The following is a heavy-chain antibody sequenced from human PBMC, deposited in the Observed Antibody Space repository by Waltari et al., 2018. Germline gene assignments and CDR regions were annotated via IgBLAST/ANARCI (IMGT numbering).Heavy chain of an antibody. CDR1: GGSISSSDYY. CDR3: ARENDFSAQRTFAI. J-gene: IGHJ3*02. V-gene: IGHV4-30-4*08. CDR2: IYYSGST. Sequence: QVQLQESGPGLVKPSQTLSLTCTVSGGSISSSDYYWNWIRQPPGKGLEWIGYIYYSGSTYYNPSLKSRVTISLDTSKNQFSLNLSSVTAADTAVYYCARENDFSAQRTFAIWGQGTMVTVSS. D-gene: IGHD4-4*01.